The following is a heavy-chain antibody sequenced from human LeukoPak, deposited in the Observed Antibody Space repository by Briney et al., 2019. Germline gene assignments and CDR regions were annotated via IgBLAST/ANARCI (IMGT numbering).Heavy chain of an antibody. CDR3: ARVALYDSSGHNYFDY. CDR1: GFTFSSYD. D-gene: IGHD3-22*01. J-gene: IGHJ4*02. Sequence: GGSLRLSCAASGFTFSSYDMSWVRQAPGEGLEWVSAIRASGDLRFYADSVKGRFTVSRDNSKNTLYLQMNSLRAADTAMYYCARVALYDSSGHNYFDYWGQGTLVTVSS. V-gene: IGHV3-23*01. CDR2: IRASGDLR.